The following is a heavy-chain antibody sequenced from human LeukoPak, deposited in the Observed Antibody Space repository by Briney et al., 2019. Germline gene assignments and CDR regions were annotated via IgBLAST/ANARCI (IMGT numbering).Heavy chain of an antibody. CDR3: ARGGPTPSYSSSWLSPFDY. CDR2: IIPIFGTA. V-gene: IGHV1-69*05. CDR1: GGTFSSYA. Sequence: SVKVSCKASGGTFSSYAISWVRQAPGQGLEWMGGIIPIFGTANYAQKFQGRVTITTDESTSTAYMELSSLRSEDTAVYYCARGGPTPSYSSSWLSPFDYWGQGTLVTVSS. D-gene: IGHD6-13*01. J-gene: IGHJ4*02.